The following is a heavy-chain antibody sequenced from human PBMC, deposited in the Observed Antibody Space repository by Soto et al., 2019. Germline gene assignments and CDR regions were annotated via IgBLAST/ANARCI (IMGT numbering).Heavy chain of an antibody. CDR2: IYPGDSDT. V-gene: IGHV5-51*01. J-gene: IGHJ6*02. Sequence: PGESLKISCKGYGYSFTSYWIGWVRQMPGKGLEWMGIIYPGDSDTRYSPSFQGQVTISADKSISTAYLQWSSLKASDTAMYYCARTSAAGKYYYGMDVWGQGTTVTVSS. D-gene: IGHD6-13*01. CDR3: ARTSAAGKYYYGMDV. CDR1: GYSFTSYW.